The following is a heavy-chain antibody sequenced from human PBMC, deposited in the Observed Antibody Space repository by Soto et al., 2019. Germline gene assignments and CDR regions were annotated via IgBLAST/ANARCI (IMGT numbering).Heavy chain of an antibody. D-gene: IGHD5-12*01. J-gene: IGHJ4*02. CDR1: GFTFSNAW. V-gene: IGHV3-15*07. Sequence: GGSLRLSCAASGFTFSNAWMNWVRQAPGKGLEWVGRIKSKTDGGTTDYAAPVKGRFTISRDDSKNTLYLQMNSLKTEDTAVYYCTTEDIVATMTLDYWGQGTLVTVSS. CDR2: IKSKTDGGTT. CDR3: TTEDIVATMTLDY.